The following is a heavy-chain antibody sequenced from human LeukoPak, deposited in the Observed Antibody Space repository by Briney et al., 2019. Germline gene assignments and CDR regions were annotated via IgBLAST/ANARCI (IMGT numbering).Heavy chain of an antibody. CDR1: GGTFSSYA. D-gene: IGHD4-17*01. Sequence: SVKVSCKASGGTFSSYAISWVRQAPGQGLEWMGGIIPIFGTANYAQKFQGRVTMTTDTSTSTAYMELRSLRSDDTAVYYCARGSYGDVWGKGTTVTVSS. J-gene: IGHJ6*04. CDR3: ARGSYGDV. V-gene: IGHV1-69*05. CDR2: IIPIFGTA.